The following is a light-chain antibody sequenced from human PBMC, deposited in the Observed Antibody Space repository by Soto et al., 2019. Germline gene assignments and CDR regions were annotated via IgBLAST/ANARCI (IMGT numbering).Light chain of an antibody. V-gene: IGKV1-39*01. CDR3: QQSYNAPFN. Sequence: DIQMTQSPSPLSASVGDRIIITCRASQTIARYINWFQQKSGQPPKLLVYAASTLRHGVPSRFSASGSGSDFTLTINSLQPEDLATYYRQQSYNAPFNFGPGTKVDIK. CDR2: AAS. CDR1: QTIARY. J-gene: IGKJ3*01.